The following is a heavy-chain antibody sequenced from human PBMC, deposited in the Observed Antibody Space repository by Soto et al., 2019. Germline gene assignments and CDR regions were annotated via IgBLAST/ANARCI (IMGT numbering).Heavy chain of an antibody. CDR2: IIPIFGTA. D-gene: IGHD5-12*01. CDR1: GGTFSSYA. Sequence: QVQLVQSGAEVKKPGSSVKVSCKASGGTFSSYAISWVRQAPGQGLEWMGGIIPIFGTANYAQKFQGRVTITADESTRTAYMELSSLRSEDTAVYYCARVGGGYDRYYSYGMELWGQGTTFTVSS. J-gene: IGHJ6*02. CDR3: ARVGGGYDRYYSYGMEL. V-gene: IGHV1-69*01.